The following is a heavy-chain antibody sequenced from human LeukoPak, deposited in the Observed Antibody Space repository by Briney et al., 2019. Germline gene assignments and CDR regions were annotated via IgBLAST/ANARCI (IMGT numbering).Heavy chain of an antibody. Sequence: SVKVSCKASGGTFSSYAISWVRQAPGQGLEWMGGIIPIFGTANYAQKFQGRVTITADESTSTAYMGLRSLRSDDTAVYYCARDYSSSWYARGLFDYWGQGTLVTVSS. CDR1: GGTFSSYA. CDR2: IIPIFGTA. J-gene: IGHJ4*02. CDR3: ARDYSSSWYARGLFDY. V-gene: IGHV1-69*13. D-gene: IGHD6-13*01.